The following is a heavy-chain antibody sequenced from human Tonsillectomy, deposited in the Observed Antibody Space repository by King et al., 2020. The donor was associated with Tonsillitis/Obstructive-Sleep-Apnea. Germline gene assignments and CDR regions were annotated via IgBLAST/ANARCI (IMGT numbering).Heavy chain of an antibody. D-gene: IGHD3-3*01. CDR1: GYTFTSYY. J-gene: IGHJ5*02. CDR3: ARGNRITIFGVVIKGWFDP. CDR2: INPSGGST. Sequence: VQLVESGAEVKKPGASAKVSCKASGYTFTSYYMHWVRQAPGQGLEWMGIINPSGGSTSYAQKFQGRVTMTRDTSTSTVYMELSSLRSEDTAVYYCARGNRITIFGVVIKGWFDPWGQGTLVTVSS. V-gene: IGHV1-46*01.